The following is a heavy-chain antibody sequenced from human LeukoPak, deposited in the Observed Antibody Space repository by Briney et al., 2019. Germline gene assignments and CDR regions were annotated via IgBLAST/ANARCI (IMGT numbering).Heavy chain of an antibody. CDR2: ISSSSSYI. CDR1: GFTFSSYS. Sequence: GGSLRLSCAASGFTFSSYSMNWVRQAPGKGLEWVSSISSSSSYIYYADSVKGRFTISRDNAKNSLYLQMNSLRAEDTAVYYCARDLCSGGSCYLDYWGQGTLVTVSS. V-gene: IGHV3-21*01. J-gene: IGHJ4*02. D-gene: IGHD2-15*01. CDR3: ARDLCSGGSCYLDY.